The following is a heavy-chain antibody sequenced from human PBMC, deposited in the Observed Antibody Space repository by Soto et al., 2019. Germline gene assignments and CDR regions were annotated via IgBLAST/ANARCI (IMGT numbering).Heavy chain of an antibody. D-gene: IGHD3-10*01. CDR2: IIPIFGTA. J-gene: IGHJ6*02. V-gene: IGHV1-69*06. CDR3: ATGRITMVRGVNYYYYGMDV. CDR1: GGTFSSYA. Sequence: GASVKVSCKASGGTFSSYAISWVRQAPGQGLEWMGGIIPIFGTANYAQKFQGRVTITADKSTSTAYMELSSLRSEDTAVYYCATGRITMVRGVNYYYYGMDVWGQGTMVTVSS.